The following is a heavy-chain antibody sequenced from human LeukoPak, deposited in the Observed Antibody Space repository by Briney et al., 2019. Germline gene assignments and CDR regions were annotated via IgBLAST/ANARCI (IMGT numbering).Heavy chain of an antibody. Sequence: SETLSLTCAVYGGSFTGYYWSWIRQPPGKGLEWIGEINHSGRTNYNPSLKSRVTISVDTPKNQFSLNLSSVTAADTAVYDCARQSGSCTWSSDDWGQGTLVTVAS. V-gene: IGHV4-34*01. D-gene: IGHD2-15*01. J-gene: IGHJ4*02. CDR1: GGSFTGYY. CDR2: INHSGRT. CDR3: ARQSGSCTWSSDD.